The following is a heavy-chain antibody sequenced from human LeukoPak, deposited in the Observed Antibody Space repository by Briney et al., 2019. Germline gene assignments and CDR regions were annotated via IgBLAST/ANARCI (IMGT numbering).Heavy chain of an antibody. V-gene: IGHV3-23*01. CDR2: ISGSGGRT. CDR3: TRDSGCLDV. D-gene: IGHD6-25*01. Sequence: PGGSLRLSCAASGFTFDNYAMSWVRQAPGKGLEWVSGISGSGGRTYYADSVKGRFTISRDNSKNTLYLLLNSLRAEDTAVYYCTRDSGCLDVWGQGTTVTVSS. CDR1: GFTFDNYA. J-gene: IGHJ6*02.